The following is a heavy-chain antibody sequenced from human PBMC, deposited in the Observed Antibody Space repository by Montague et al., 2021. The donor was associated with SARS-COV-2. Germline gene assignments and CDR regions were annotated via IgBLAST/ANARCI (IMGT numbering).Heavy chain of an antibody. J-gene: IGHJ4*02. D-gene: IGHD3-3*01. CDR2: IYYSGST. Sequence: TLSLTCTVSGGSISSGGYYWSWIRQHPGKGLEWMGYIYYSGSTYYNPSLKGRVTIPVDTSKNQFSLKLSSVTAADTAVYYCARASGKKTIFGVVISYFDYWGQGTLVTVSS. CDR1: GGSISSGGYY. V-gene: IGHV4-31*03. CDR3: ARASGKKTIFGVVISYFDY.